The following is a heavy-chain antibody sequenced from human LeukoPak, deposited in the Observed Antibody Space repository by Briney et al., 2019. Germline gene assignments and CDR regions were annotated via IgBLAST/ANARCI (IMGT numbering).Heavy chain of an antibody. Sequence: ASVKVSCKASGYTFTSYAMHWVRQAPGQRLEWMGWINAGNGNTKYSQKFQGRVTITRDTSANTAYMELSSLISEDTAVYYCARDLCSGGNCYWSPLDYWGQGTLVTVSS. CDR2: INAGNGNT. J-gene: IGHJ4*02. CDR3: ARDLCSGGNCYWSPLDY. D-gene: IGHD2-15*01. V-gene: IGHV1-3*01. CDR1: GYTFTSYA.